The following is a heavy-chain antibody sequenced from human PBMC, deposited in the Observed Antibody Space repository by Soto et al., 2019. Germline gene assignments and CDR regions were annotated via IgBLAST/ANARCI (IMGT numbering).Heavy chain of an antibody. J-gene: IGHJ5*02. CDR3: AGDGQDLGRNLDL. CDR1: GGTFSSYG. Sequence: QVQLVQSGAEVKKPGSSVKVSCKASGGTFSSYGITWVRQAPGHGLEWMGGIIPMFGTTNYSQKFQGRVTLAADESTSTGYMDLSSLRSEDTAVYYCAGDGQDLGRNLDLWGQGTLVTVSS. CDR2: IIPMFGTT. V-gene: IGHV1-69*01. D-gene: IGHD2-15*01.